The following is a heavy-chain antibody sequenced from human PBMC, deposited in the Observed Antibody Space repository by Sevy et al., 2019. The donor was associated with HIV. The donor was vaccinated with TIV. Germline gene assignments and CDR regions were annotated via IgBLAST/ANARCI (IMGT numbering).Heavy chain of an antibody. J-gene: IGHJ6*02. D-gene: IGHD3-22*01. CDR3: AAGGPDSSGSYYYYYNVDV. V-gene: IGHV3-30*03. CDR2: ISYDGSNK. Sequence: GGSLRLSCAASGFTFSAHGMHWVRQAPGKGLEWVAVISYDGSNKFYADSVKGRFTISRDNSKNTLYLQMNSLRPEDSAVYYCAAGGPDSSGSYYYYYNVDVWGQGTTVTVSS. CDR1: GFTFSAHG.